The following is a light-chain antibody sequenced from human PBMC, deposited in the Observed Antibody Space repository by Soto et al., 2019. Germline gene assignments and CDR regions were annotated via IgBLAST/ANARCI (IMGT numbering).Light chain of an antibody. CDR1: QSLLYSNGNNY. CDR2: LAS. Sequence: DIVMTQSPLSLPVTPGEPASISCRSSQSLLYSNGNNYLDWYLQKPGQSPQLLIYLASSRASGGPDRFSGSGSGTDFTLKISRVEAEDVGVYYCMQALQTPITFGQGTRLEIK. CDR3: MQALQTPIT. V-gene: IGKV2-28*01. J-gene: IGKJ5*01.